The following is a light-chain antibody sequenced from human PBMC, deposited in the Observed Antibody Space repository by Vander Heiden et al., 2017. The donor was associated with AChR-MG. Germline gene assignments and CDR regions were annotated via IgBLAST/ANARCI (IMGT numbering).Light chain of an antibody. CDR1: SGHSSYA. V-gene: IGLV4-69*01. CDR2: LNSDGSH. CDR3: QTWGTSILGV. Sequence: QLVLTQSPSASASLGASVKLTCTLSSGHSSYAIAWHQQQPEKGPRYLMKLNSDGSHSKGDGIPDRFSGSSSGAERYLTISSLQSEDEADYYCQTWGTSILGVFGTGTKVTVL. J-gene: IGLJ1*01.